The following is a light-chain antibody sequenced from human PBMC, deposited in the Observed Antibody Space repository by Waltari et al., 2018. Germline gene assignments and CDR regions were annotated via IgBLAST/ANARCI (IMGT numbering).Light chain of an antibody. CDR3: QQYYSTPYT. CDR1: QSVLYSSNNKNY. J-gene: IGKJ2*01. Sequence: DIVMTQSPDSLAVSLGEKATINCKSSQSVLYSSNNKNYLAWYQQKPGQPPKLLIYWASTRESGVPDRFSGSGPGTDFTLTISSLQAEDVAGYYCQQYYSTPYTFGQGTKLEIK. CDR2: WAS. V-gene: IGKV4-1*01.